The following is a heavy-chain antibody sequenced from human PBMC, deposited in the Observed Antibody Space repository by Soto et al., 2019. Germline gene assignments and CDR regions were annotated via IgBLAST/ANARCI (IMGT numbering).Heavy chain of an antibody. V-gene: IGHV4-59*01. Sequence: SETLSLTCTVSGGSISSYYWSWIRQPPGKGLEWIGYIYYSGSTNYNPSLKSRVTISVDTSKNQFSLKLSSVTAADTAVYYCARDAGGLYDSSGYSNWFDPWGQGTLVTVSS. CDR2: IYYSGST. CDR3: ARDAGGLYDSSGYSNWFDP. J-gene: IGHJ5*02. CDR1: GGSISSYY. D-gene: IGHD3-22*01.